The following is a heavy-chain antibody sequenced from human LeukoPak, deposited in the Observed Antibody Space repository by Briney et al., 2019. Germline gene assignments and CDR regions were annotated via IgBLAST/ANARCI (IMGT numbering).Heavy chain of an antibody. CDR3: ARQSVGTASIYYFAY. J-gene: IGHJ4*02. Sequence: NASETLSLTCTVSGASISGSSGYYWGWIRQPPGKGLEWISSIHYSGTTHNNPFVKSRVSIFLDMSKNQFSLNLNSVTAADTAVYYCARQSVGTASIYYFAYWGQGILVTVSS. CDR1: GASISGSSGYY. V-gene: IGHV4-39*01. D-gene: IGHD1-26*01. CDR2: IHYSGTT.